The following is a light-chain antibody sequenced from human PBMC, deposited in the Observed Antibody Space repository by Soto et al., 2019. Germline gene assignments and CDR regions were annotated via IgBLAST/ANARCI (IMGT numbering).Light chain of an antibody. CDR2: EVS. J-gene: IGLJ3*02. CDR1: GSDVGGYTY. CDR3: SSYTSSSTLV. V-gene: IGLV2-14*01. Sequence: QSALTQSASVSGSPGQSITISCTGTGSDVGGYTYVSWYQHHPGKAPKLMIYEVSNRPSGVSNRFSGSKSGNTASLTISGLQAEDEADYYCSSYTSSSTLVFGGGTKLTVL.